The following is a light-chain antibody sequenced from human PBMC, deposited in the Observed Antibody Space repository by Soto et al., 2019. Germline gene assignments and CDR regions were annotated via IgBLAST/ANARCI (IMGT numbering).Light chain of an antibody. CDR2: DAS. J-gene: IGKJ1*01. V-gene: IGKV1-5*01. CDR3: QQYNSYWT. CDR1: QSISSW. Sequence: DIQVTQSPSTLSPSVGDRVTITCRASQSISSWLAWYQQKPGKAPKLLIYDASSLESGVPSRFSGSGSGTDFTLIISSLPPDDFAPYFCQQYNSYWTFGQGTKVDIK.